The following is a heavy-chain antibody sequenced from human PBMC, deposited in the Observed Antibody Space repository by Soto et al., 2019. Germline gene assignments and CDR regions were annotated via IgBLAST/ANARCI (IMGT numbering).Heavy chain of an antibody. V-gene: IGHV3-23*01. CDR2: ISGSGGST. D-gene: IGHD5-12*01. CDR3: AKAVVIVATIYGMDV. J-gene: IGHJ6*02. CDR1: GFTFSSYA. Sequence: EVQLLESGGGLVQPGGSLRLSCTASGFTFSSYAMSWVRQAPGKGLEWVSAISGSGGSTYYADSVKGRSTISRDNSKNTLYLQMKSLRAEDTAVYYCAKAVVIVATIYGMDVWGQGTTVTVSS.